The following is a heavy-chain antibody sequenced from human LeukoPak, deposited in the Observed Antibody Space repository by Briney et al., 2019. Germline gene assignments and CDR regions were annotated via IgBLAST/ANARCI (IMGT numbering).Heavy chain of an antibody. CDR1: GYTFTGYY. D-gene: IGHD5-24*01. Sequence: ASVRVSCKASGYTFTGYYMHWVRQAPGQGLEWMGWINPNSGGTNYAQKFQGRVTMTRDTSISTAYMELSRLRSDDTAVYYCARDVEMATITRTYYFDYWGQGTLVTVSS. J-gene: IGHJ4*02. CDR2: INPNSGGT. CDR3: ARDVEMATITRTYYFDY. V-gene: IGHV1-2*02.